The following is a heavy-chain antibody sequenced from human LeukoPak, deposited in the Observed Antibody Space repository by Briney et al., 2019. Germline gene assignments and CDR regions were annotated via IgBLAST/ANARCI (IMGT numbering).Heavy chain of an antibody. V-gene: IGHV3-23*01. Sequence: GGSLRLSCAASGFTFSSYNMNWVRQAPGKGLEWVSAISGSGGSTYYADSVKGRFTISRDNSKNTLYLQMNSLRAEDTAVYYCAKGPRGMATGYFDLWGRGTLVTVSS. CDR3: AKGPRGMATGYFDL. D-gene: IGHD5-24*01. CDR1: GFTFSSYN. CDR2: ISGSGGST. J-gene: IGHJ2*01.